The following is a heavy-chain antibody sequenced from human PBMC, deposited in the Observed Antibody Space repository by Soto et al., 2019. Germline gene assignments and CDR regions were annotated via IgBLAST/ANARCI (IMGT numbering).Heavy chain of an antibody. Sequence: GGSLRLSCAASGFTFSTYWMYWVRQAPGKGLVWVSRIKSDGSSTNYADSVKGRFTISRDNAKNTLYLQMNSLRVEDTAVYYCAKDQYSGSYYWFDPWGQGTLVTVSS. V-gene: IGHV3-74*01. J-gene: IGHJ5*02. CDR2: IKSDGSST. D-gene: IGHD1-26*01. CDR3: AKDQYSGSYYWFDP. CDR1: GFTFSTYW.